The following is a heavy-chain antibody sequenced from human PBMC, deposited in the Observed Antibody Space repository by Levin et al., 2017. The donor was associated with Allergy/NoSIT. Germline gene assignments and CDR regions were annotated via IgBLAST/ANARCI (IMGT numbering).Heavy chain of an antibody. CDR1: GFTFSSYE. CDR3: ARQLGNFWSGYNYFDY. CDR2: ISSTGSTI. V-gene: IGHV3-48*03. J-gene: IGHJ4*02. Sequence: GESLKISCAASGFTFSSYEMNWVRRAPGKGLGWVSTISSTGSTIYSADSVKGRFTISRDNAKNSLYLHMNSLRAEDTAVYYCARQLGNFWSGYNYFDYWGQGTLVTVSS. D-gene: IGHD3-3*01.